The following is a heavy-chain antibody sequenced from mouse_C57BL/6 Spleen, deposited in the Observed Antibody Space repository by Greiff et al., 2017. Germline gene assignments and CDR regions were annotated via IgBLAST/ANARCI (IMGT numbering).Heavy chain of an antibody. CDR2: IYYSGTI. Sequence: EVQLQQSGPGLVKPSQTVFLTCTVTGITITTGNYRWSWIRQFPGNKLEWIGYIYYSGTITYNPSLTSRTTITRDTPKNQFFLEMNSLTAEDTATYYCARDRGTGYFDYWGQGTTLTVSS. CDR1: GITITTGNYR. V-gene: IGHV3-5*01. CDR3: ARDRGTGYFDY. J-gene: IGHJ2*01. D-gene: IGHD3-3*01.